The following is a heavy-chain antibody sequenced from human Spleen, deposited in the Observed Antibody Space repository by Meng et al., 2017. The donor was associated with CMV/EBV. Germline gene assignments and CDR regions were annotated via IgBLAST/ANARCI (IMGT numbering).Heavy chain of an antibody. Sequence: TVSGGSVSTGSDYWSWIRQPPGKGLEWIGYIYYSGSTNYDPSLKTRVTMSLDTSKSQFSLKLSSVTAADTAFYYCAREQRGGGWFDPWGQGTLVTVSS. CDR2: IYYSGST. CDR3: AREQRGGGWFDP. J-gene: IGHJ5*02. V-gene: IGHV4-61*01. CDR1: GGSVSTGSDY. D-gene: IGHD4-23*01.